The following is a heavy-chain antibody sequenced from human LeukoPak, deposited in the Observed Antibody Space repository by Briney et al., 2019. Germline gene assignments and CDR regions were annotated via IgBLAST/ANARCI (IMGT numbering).Heavy chain of an antibody. CDR1: GFTFSSYA. J-gene: IGHJ3*02. D-gene: IGHD2-21*02. V-gene: IGHV3-30*04. Sequence: HPGRSLRLSCAASGFTFSSYAMHWVRQAPGKGLESVAVISYDGSNKYYAASVKGRFTISRDNSKNSLYLQMNSLRAEDTAAYYCASCVVVTAGDAFDIWGQGAMVTVSS. CDR2: ISYDGSNK. CDR3: ASCVVVTAGDAFDI.